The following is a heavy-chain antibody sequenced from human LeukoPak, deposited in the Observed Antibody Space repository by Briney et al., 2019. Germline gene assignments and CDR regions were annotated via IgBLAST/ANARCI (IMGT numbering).Heavy chain of an antibody. V-gene: IGHV1-69*13. D-gene: IGHD5-18*01. CDR1: GGTFSSYA. Sequence: GASVKVSCKASGGTFSSYAISWVRQAPGQGLEWMGGIIPIFGTANYAQKFQGRVTITADESTSTAYMELSSLRSEDTAVYYCAWSMDTAYGGNFDYWGQGTLVTVSS. J-gene: IGHJ4*02. CDR3: AWSMDTAYGGNFDY. CDR2: IIPIFGTA.